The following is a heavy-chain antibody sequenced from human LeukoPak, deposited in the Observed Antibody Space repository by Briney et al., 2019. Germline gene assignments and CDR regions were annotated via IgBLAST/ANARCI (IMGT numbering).Heavy chain of an antibody. J-gene: IGHJ3*01. CDR2: IKGSGGGS. D-gene: IGHD4-17*01. Sequence: PGGSLRLSCAASGFTFSSYSMNWVRQAPGKGLEWVSSIKGSGGGSSYADSVKGRFTMTRDNSKSTLYLQMNSLRAGDTAVYFCGRDPNGDYVGAFEFWGQGTLVTVSS. V-gene: IGHV3-23*01. CDR1: GFTFSSYS. CDR3: GRDPNGDYVGAFEF.